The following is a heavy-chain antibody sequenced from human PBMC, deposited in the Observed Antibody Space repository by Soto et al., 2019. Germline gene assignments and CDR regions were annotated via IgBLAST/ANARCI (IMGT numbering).Heavy chain of an antibody. J-gene: IGHJ4*02. Sequence: SVKVSCKAAGGTFSTYAISWVRQAPGQGLEWMGGIIHIFGTANYAQKFKGRVTITADESTTTAYMKLSSLTSEDTAVYYCATVTHNYAGGGYEPAFIASGGKAALVTLPS. CDR3: ATVTHNYAGGGYEPAFIAS. D-gene: IGHD3-22*01. CDR1: GGTFSTYA. V-gene: IGHV1-69*13. CDR2: IIHIFGTA.